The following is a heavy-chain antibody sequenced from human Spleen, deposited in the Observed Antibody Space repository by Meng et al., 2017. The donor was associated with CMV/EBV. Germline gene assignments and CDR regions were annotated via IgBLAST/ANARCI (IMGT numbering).Heavy chain of an antibody. J-gene: IGHJ4*02. Sequence: ISCKVSGITFTANYIHWVQQAPGKGLEWMGLVDPEDGETKYPEKFQDRVTIVADTSTDTAYIELISLRSEDTAVYYCVTSRSFHFAVWGQGTLVTVSS. V-gene: IGHV1-69-2*01. CDR3: VTSRSFHFAV. CDR2: VDPEDGET. D-gene: IGHD3-3*01. CDR1: GITFTANY.